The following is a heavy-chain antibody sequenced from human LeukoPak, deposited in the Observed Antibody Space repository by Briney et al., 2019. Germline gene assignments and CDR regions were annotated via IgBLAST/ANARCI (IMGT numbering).Heavy chain of an antibody. Sequence: ASVKVSCKASGYTFTGYYMHWVRQAPGQGLEWMGWINPNSGGTNYAQKFQGRVTMTRDTSISTAYMELSRLRSDDAAVYYCARDIVMVTYWFDPWGQGTLVTVSS. CDR1: GYTFTGYY. J-gene: IGHJ5*02. CDR2: INPNSGGT. CDR3: ARDIVMVTYWFDP. V-gene: IGHV1-2*02. D-gene: IGHD5-18*01.